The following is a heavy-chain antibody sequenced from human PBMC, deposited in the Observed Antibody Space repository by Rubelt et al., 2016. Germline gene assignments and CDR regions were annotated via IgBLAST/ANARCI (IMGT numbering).Heavy chain of an antibody. CDR3: ARQRYCSGGGCYPDY. V-gene: IGHV5-51*01. CDR2: IYPDDSDT. J-gene: IGHJ4*02. Sequence: SCNGSGYSFTTYWIGWVRQMPGNGLEWMGIIYPDDSDTRYIPSFQGQATISADKSINSAYLQWSSLKASATAIYYCARQRYCSGGGCYPDYWGQGTLVTVSS. CDR1: GYSFTTYW. D-gene: IGHD2-15*01.